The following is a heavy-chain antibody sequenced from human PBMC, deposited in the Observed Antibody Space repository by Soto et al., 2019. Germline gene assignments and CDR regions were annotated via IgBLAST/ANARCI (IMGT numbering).Heavy chain of an antibody. J-gene: IGHJ4*02. Sequence: SETLSLTCTVSGGSISSSSYYWGWIRQPPGKGLEWIGSIYYSGSTYYNPSLKSRVTISVDTSKNQFSLKLSSVTAADTAVYYCARQGYYGDSDSENIDYWGQGTLVTVSS. CDR2: IYYSGST. CDR1: GGSISSSSYY. V-gene: IGHV4-39*01. D-gene: IGHD4-17*01. CDR3: ARQGYYGDSDSENIDY.